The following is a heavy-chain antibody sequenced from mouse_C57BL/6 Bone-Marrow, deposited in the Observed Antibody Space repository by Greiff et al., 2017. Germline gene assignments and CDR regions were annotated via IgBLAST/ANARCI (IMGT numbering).Heavy chain of an antibody. Sequence: QVQLQQPGAELVKPGASVKLSCKASGYTFTSYWMHWVKQRPGQGLEWIGMIHPNSGSTNYNEKFKSKATLTVDKSSSTAYMQLSSLTSEDSAVYYCARQTVVAKPAWFAYWGQGTLVTVSA. CDR1: GYTFTSYW. V-gene: IGHV1-64*01. CDR3: ARQTVVAKPAWFAY. CDR2: IHPNSGST. D-gene: IGHD1-1*01. J-gene: IGHJ3*01.